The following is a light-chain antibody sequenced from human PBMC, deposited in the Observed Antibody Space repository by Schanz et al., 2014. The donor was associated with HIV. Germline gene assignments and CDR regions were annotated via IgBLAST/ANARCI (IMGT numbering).Light chain of an antibody. Sequence: ENVLTQSPGTLSLSPGERATLSCRTSQSVSSSYLAWYQQKPGQAPRLLIFAASSGAPGIPDRFSGSGSGTDFTLTISRVEPEDFAVYYCQQYGTSYTFGQGTKLEIK. CDR3: QQYGTSYT. CDR2: AAS. CDR1: QSVSSSY. J-gene: IGKJ2*01. V-gene: IGKV3-20*01.